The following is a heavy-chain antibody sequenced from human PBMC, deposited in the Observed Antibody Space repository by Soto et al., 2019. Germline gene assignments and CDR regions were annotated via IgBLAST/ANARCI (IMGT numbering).Heavy chain of an antibody. CDR3: ARDNGNYDLDF. J-gene: IGHJ4*02. CDR2: VYFSGSS. Sequence: QVQLQESGPGLVKPSETLSLTYTVSGAFMRGHYWTWVRQPPGQGLEWIGYVYFSGSSSYNPSLKNRVTISLDTSKSQFSLKLSSVTAADTAFYYCARDNGNYDLDFWGQGTLVTVSS. V-gene: IGHV4-59*11. CDR1: GAFMRGHY. D-gene: IGHD3-3*01.